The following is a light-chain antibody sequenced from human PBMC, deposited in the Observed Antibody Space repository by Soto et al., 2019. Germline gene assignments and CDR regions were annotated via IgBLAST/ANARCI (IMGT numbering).Light chain of an antibody. CDR2: EGS. CDR3: CSYTSSRTYV. CDR1: SIDVGRYKF. J-gene: IGLJ1*01. Sequence: QSVLTQPASVFGSPGQSITISCTGTSIDVGRYKFVSWYQQHPGKAPKVMIYEGSKRPSGVSNRFSGSKSGNTASLTISGLQAEDEADYYCCSYTSSRTYVFGTGTKVTVL. V-gene: IGLV2-23*01.